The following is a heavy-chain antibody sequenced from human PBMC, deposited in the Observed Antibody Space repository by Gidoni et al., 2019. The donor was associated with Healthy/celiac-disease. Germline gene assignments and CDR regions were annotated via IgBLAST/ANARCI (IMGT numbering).Heavy chain of an antibody. V-gene: IGHV3-23*01. CDR3: AKEEVGVWFGELSDYGMDV. CDR2: ISGSGGST. D-gene: IGHD3-10*01. J-gene: IGHJ6*02. CDR1: GFTFSSYA. Sequence: EVQLLESGGGLVQPGGSLRLSCAASGFTFSSYAMSWVRQAPGKGLEWVSAISGSGGSTYDADSVKGRFTISRDNSKNTLYLQMNSLRAEDTAVYYCAKEEVGVWFGELSDYGMDVWGQGTTVTVSS.